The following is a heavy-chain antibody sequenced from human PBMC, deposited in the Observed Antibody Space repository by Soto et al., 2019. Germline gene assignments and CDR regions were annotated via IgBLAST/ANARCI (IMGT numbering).Heavy chain of an antibody. CDR2: ISGSGGST. V-gene: IGHV3-23*01. CDR3: AKDTKPLYDFWFPLDY. D-gene: IGHD3-3*01. CDR1: GFTFSSYA. J-gene: IGHJ4*02. Sequence: GGSLRLSCAASGFTFSSYAMSWVRQAPGKGLEWVSAISGSGGSTYYADSVKGRFTISRDNSKNTLYLQMNSLRAEDTAVYYCAKDTKPLYDFWFPLDYWGQGTLVTVSS.